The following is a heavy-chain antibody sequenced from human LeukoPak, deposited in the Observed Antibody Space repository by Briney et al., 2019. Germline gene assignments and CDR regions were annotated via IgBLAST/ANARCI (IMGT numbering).Heavy chain of an antibody. V-gene: IGHV1-2*02. CDR1: GGTFSSYA. CDR3: ARQGYCSSTSCRNWFDP. Sequence: GASVKVSCKASGGTFSSYAISWVRQAPGQGLEWMGWINPNSGGTNYAQKFQGRVTMTRDTSISTAYMELSRLRSDDTAVYYCARQGYCSSTSCRNWFDPWGQGTLVTVSS. D-gene: IGHD2-2*01. J-gene: IGHJ5*02. CDR2: INPNSGGT.